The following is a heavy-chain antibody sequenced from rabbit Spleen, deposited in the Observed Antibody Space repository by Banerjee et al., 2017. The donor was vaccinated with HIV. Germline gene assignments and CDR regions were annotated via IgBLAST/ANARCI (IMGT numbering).Heavy chain of an antibody. CDR1: GLDFSVNYG. CDR2: LDVTKSGNA. V-gene: IGHV1S40*01. Sequence: QSLEESGGGLVKPGASLALTCKASGLDFSVNYGICWVRQAPGKGLEWIACLDVTKSGNAYYATWAKGRFTISKASSTTVTLQMTSLTAADTATYFCTRDAAGREDFNLWGPGTLVTVS. CDR3: TRDAAGREDFNL. D-gene: IGHD4-2*01. J-gene: IGHJ4*01.